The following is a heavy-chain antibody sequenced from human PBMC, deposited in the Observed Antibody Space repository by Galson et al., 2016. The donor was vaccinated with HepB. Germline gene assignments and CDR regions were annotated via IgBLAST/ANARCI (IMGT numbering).Heavy chain of an antibody. J-gene: IGHJ4*02. V-gene: IGHV1-24*01. CDR2: FDPEDGEI. CDR1: GYRLDELS. D-gene: IGHD6-13*01. CDR3: ATGASAALGDFDN. Sequence: SVKVSCKVSGYRLDELSIHWVRQSPEKGLEWMGGFDPEDGEIIYPQKFQGRVTMTEDTSTDTAYMELSSLTSQDTAVYYCATGASAALGDFDNWGQGPLVTVTS.